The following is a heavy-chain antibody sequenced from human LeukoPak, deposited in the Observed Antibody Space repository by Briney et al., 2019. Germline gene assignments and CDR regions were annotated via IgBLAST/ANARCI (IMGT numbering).Heavy chain of an antibody. CDR3: AHGTMYQLDY. V-gene: IGHV3-23*01. CDR2: ISGGGAST. Sequence: GGSLRLSCAASGFTFSNFAMSWVRQAPGKGLEWVSSISGGGASTYYADSVKGRFTISRDNSKNTLYLQMNSLRAEDTAVYYCAHGTMYQLDYWGQGTLVTVSS. CDR1: GFTFSNFA. D-gene: IGHD2-2*01. J-gene: IGHJ4*02.